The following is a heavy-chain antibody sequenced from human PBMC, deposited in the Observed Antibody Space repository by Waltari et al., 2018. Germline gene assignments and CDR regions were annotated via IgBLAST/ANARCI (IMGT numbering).Heavy chain of an antibody. V-gene: IGHV3-30*04. CDR3: ARDLCDRTNCHGMDV. D-gene: IGHD1-1*01. CDR2: ISYNGRKI. J-gene: IGHJ6*02. Sequence: VRQAPGKGLEWVAVISYNGRKIYYGDSVKGRFTISRDNAKKMLYLQMNSLRAEDTAVYYCARDLCDRTNCHGMDVWGQGTTVTVSS.